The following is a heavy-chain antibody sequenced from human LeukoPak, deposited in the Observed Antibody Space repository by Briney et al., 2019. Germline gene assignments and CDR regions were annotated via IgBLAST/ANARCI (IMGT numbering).Heavy chain of an antibody. CDR3: ARDAGRTAVDP. V-gene: IGHV3-30*03. Sequence: GGSLRLSCAASGFTFSNYAMHWVRQAPGKGLEWVAAISYDGRNKHYADPVKGRFTISRDNSENTVYLQITTLRGEDAAVYYCARDAGRTAVDPWGQGTLVTVSS. CDR1: GFTFSNYA. CDR2: ISYDGRNK. D-gene: IGHD1-1*01. J-gene: IGHJ5*02.